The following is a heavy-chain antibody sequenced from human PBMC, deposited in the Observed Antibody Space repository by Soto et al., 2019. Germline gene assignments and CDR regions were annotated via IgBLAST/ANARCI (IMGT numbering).Heavy chain of an antibody. CDR3: ATEIDGTTLTSLDY. Sequence: AAVKPSCKASGYTFSGSVMHWVRQAPGQRLEWMGWINADNGNTKYSQKFQGRVTITRDTSASTAYMELSSPRSEDTTVYYCATEIDGTTLTSLDYWGQ. J-gene: IGHJ4*01. V-gene: IGHV1-3*01. D-gene: IGHD4-17*01. CDR2: INADNGNT. CDR1: GYTFSGSV.